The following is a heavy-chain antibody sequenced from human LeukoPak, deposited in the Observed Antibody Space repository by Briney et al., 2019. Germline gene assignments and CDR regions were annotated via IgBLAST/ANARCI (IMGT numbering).Heavy chain of an antibody. J-gene: IGHJ6*03. Sequence: SETLSLTCPVSGGSINNYYWSWIRQPPGKGLEWIGYIYYSGSTNYNPSLKSRVTISVDTSKNQFSLKLSSVTAADTAVYYCARLGGNYYYYYMDVWGKGTTVTVSS. V-gene: IGHV4-59*12. CDR3: ARLGGNYYYYYMDV. CDR2: IYYSGST. CDR1: GGSINNYY.